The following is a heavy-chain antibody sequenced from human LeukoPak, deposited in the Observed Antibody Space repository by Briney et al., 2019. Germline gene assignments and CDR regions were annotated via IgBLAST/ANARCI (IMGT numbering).Heavy chain of an antibody. Sequence: GASVKVSCKASGYTFTSYGISWVRQAPGQGLEWMGWISAYNGNTNYAQKLQGRVTMTTDTSTSTAYMELRSLRSDDTAMYYCARESPRGYDSDYYYYYYMDVWGKGTTVTISS. CDR2: ISAYNGNT. CDR3: ARESPRGYDSDYYYYYYMDV. CDR1: GYTFTSYG. J-gene: IGHJ6*03. V-gene: IGHV1-18*01. D-gene: IGHD5-12*01.